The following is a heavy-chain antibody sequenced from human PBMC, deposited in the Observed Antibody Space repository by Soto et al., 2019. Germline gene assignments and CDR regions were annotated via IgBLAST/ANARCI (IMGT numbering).Heavy chain of an antibody. CDR3: ARDHFLVVVAATRYYGMDV. V-gene: IGHV1-69*13. J-gene: IGHJ6*02. CDR2: IIPIFGTA. Sequence: SVKVSCKASGGTFSSYAISWVRQAPGQGLEWMGGIIPIFGTANYAQKFKGRVTITADESTSTAYRGLSSLRSEATALFFCARDHFLVVVAATRYYGMDVWGQGTTVTSP. CDR1: GGTFSSYA. D-gene: IGHD2-15*01.